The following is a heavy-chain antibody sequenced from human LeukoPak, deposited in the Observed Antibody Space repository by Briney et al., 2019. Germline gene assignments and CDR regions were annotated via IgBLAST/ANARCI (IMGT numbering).Heavy chain of an antibody. D-gene: IGHD6-13*01. CDR2: IYGSGNT. J-gene: IGHJ4*02. CDR3: ARAAAAGTGY. Sequence: KASETLSLTCTVSGGSISGWYWSWIRQPPGKGLEWIGYIYGSGNTNYNPSLKSRVTMSIDTSKNQFSLKLTSVTAEDTAVYYCARAAAAGTGYWGQGTLVTVSS. V-gene: IGHV4-59*01. CDR1: GGSISGWY.